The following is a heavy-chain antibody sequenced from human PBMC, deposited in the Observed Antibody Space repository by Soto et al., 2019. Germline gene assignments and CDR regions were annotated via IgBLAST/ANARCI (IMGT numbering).Heavy chain of an antibody. Sequence: QLQLVESGGGVVQPGRSLRLSCAASGFTFSDYGMHWVRQAPGTGLEWVAVISYDGSDKYYADSAKGRLTISRDNSKNRLYLQMTTLRAEDTAVYYCASMERLFDYWGQGTLVTVSS. J-gene: IGHJ4*02. D-gene: IGHD3-3*01. V-gene: IGHV3-30*03. CDR3: ASMERLFDY. CDR2: ISYDGSDK. CDR1: GFTFSDYG.